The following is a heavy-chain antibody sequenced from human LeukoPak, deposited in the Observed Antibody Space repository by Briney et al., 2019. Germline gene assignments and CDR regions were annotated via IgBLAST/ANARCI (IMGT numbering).Heavy chain of an antibody. J-gene: IGHJ4*02. Sequence: ETLSLTCTVSGGSISSSSYYWGWIRQPPGKGLEWVSVIYSGGSTYYADSVKGRFTISRDNSKNTLYLQMNSLRAEDTAVYYCARAGKWELPHFDYWGQGTLVTVSS. CDR1: GGSISSSSYY. V-gene: IGHV3-53*01. CDR2: IYSGGST. D-gene: IGHD1-26*01. CDR3: ARAGKWELPHFDY.